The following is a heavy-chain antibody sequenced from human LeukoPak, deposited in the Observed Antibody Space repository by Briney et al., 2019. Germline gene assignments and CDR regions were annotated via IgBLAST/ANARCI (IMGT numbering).Heavy chain of an antibody. Sequence: PGGSLRLSCAASGFTFSSYSMSWVRQAPGKGLEWVSSISGGSTYYADSRKGRFTISRDNSKNTLYLQMNSLRAEDTAVYYCAKVNPDYGDYVGQGTLVTVSS. V-gene: IGHV3-38-3*01. CDR2: ISGGST. J-gene: IGHJ4*02. CDR1: GFTFSSYS. CDR3: AKVNPDYGDY. D-gene: IGHD1-14*01.